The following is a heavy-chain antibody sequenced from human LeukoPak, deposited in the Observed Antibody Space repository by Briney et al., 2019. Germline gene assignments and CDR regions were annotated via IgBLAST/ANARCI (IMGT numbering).Heavy chain of an antibody. CDR1: GFTFTSYA. J-gene: IGHJ4*02. CDR3: ARRLAQTQGFDY. CDR2: ISGSGDRT. Sequence: GGSLRLSCAASGFTFTSYAMSWVRQAPEKGLEWVSVISGSGDRTYYADSVRGRFTISRDNSKNTLYLQMNSLRAEDTAIYYCARRLAQTQGFDYWGQGTLVTVSS. D-gene: IGHD2-21*01. V-gene: IGHV3-23*01.